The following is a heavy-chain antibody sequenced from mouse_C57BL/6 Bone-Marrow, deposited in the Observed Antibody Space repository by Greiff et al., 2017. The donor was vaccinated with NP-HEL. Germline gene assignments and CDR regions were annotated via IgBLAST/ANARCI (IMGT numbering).Heavy chain of an antibody. CDR1: GFNIKDYY. CDR3: ARWITTVVEDWYFDV. D-gene: IGHD1-1*01. J-gene: IGHJ1*03. Sequence: VQLKESGAELVKPGASVKLSCTASGFNIKDYYMHWVKQRTEQGLEWIGRIDPEDGETKYAPKFQGKATITADTSSNTAYLQLSSLTSEDTAVYYCARWITTVVEDWYFDVWGTGTTVTVSS. CDR2: IDPEDGET. V-gene: IGHV14-2*01.